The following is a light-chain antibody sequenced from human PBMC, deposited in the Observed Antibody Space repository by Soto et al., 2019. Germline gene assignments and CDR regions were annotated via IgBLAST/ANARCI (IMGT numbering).Light chain of an antibody. CDR1: QSVSSSY. CDR3: QQYGSSQET. Sequence: EIVLTQSPGTLSLSPGERATLSCRASQSVSSSYLAWYQQNPGQAPRLLIYDASSRATGIPDRFSGSGSGTDFTLTISRLEPEDFAVYYCQQYGSSQETFGQGTKVEIK. CDR2: DAS. J-gene: IGKJ1*01. V-gene: IGKV3-20*01.